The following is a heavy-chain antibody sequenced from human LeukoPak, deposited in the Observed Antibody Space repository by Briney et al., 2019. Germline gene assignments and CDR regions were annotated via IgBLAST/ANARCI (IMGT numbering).Heavy chain of an antibody. D-gene: IGHD4-11*01. Sequence: ASVKVSCKASGYSFSDYYIQWVRQVPGQGPEWMGWVNPDSGGSICAQRSQGRVTLTRDTSINTAYLELTSLKSDDTALYFCARVSWTTGGLGYWGQGTLVTVSS. CDR3: ARVSWTTGGLGY. CDR1: GYSFSDYY. CDR2: VNPDSGGS. V-gene: IGHV1-2*02. J-gene: IGHJ4*02.